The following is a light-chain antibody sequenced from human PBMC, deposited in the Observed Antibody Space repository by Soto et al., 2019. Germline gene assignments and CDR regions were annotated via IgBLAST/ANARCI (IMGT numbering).Light chain of an antibody. J-gene: IGKJ2*01. CDR1: QSVSSSY. CDR3: QQYGSSAYT. CDR2: GAS. Sequence: EIVLTQSPGTLSLSPGERATLSCRASQSVSSSYLAWYQQKPGQAPRLLIYGASSRATGIPDRFSGSGSGTDLTLPISRLEPEDFAVYYCQQYGSSAYTFGQGTKLEIK. V-gene: IGKV3-20*01.